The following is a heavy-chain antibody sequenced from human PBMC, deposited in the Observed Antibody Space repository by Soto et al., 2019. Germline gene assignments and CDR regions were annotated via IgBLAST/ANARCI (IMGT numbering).Heavy chain of an antibody. Sequence: QVQLVESGGGLVKPGGSLRLSCAASGFTFGDYYMSWIRQAPGKGLEWAAYISSRGSSTYYVDSVRGRFTISRDNAKNSLCLQMDSMGAEDTAVYCCGRAAADRPSPCYWGQRTLVTVAS. J-gene: IGHJ4*02. D-gene: IGHD6-6*01. CDR1: GFTFGDYY. CDR3: GRAAADRPSPCY. V-gene: IGHV3-11*01. CDR2: ISSRGSST.